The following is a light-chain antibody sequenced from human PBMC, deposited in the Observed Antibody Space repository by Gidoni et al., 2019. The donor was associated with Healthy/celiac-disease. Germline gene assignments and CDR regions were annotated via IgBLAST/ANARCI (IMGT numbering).Light chain of an antibody. CDR3: QQYNNWPPMYT. Sequence: VMTQSPATLSVSPGERATLSCRASQSVSSNLAWYQQKPGQAPRLLIYGASTRATGIPARFSGSGSGTEFTLTISSLQSEDFAVYYCQQYNNWPPMYTFGQGTKLEIK. J-gene: IGKJ2*01. CDR2: GAS. V-gene: IGKV3-15*01. CDR1: QSVSSN.